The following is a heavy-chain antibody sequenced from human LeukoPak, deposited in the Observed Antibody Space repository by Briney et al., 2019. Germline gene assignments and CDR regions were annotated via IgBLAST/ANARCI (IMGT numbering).Heavy chain of an antibody. J-gene: IGHJ4*02. CDR3: ARVAGAGLFDY. D-gene: IGHD6-13*01. CDR2: IHDSGRT. CDR1: GDSVSSRSYF. V-gene: IGHV4-61*01. Sequence: SETLSLTCTVSGDSVSSRSYFWSWIRRPPEKGLEWIGYIHDSGRTDCNPSLKSRVTISVDTSKNQFSLKLSSVTAADTAVYYCARVAGAGLFDYWGQGILVTVSS.